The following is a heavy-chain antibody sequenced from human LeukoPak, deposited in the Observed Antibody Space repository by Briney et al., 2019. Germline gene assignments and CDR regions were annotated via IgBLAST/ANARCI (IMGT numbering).Heavy chain of an antibody. V-gene: IGHV3-30*03. CDR1: GFTFSSYG. CDR3: VHGGLYYLDY. D-gene: IGHD3-10*01. J-gene: IGHJ4*02. Sequence: GGTLRLSCAASGFTFSSYGMSWVRQAPGKGLEWVAFISFDGSMKFYADSVKGRFTISRDNSKNTLYLQMDSLRAEDTAVYYCVHGGLYYLDYWGQGTLVTVSS. CDR2: ISFDGSMK.